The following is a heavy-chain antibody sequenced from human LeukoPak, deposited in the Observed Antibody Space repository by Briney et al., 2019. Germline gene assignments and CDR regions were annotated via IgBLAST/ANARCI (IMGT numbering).Heavy chain of an antibody. V-gene: IGHV3-15*01. J-gene: IGHJ4*02. Sequence: PGGSLRLSCAASGFTFSNAWMSWVRQAPGKGLEWVGRIKSKTDSGTTDYAAPVKGRFTISRDDSKNTLYLQVNSLKTEDTAVYYCTTRHFLEFRGQGTLVTVSS. CDR1: GFTFSNAW. CDR3: TTRHFLEF. D-gene: IGHD2-21*01. CDR2: IKSKTDSGTT.